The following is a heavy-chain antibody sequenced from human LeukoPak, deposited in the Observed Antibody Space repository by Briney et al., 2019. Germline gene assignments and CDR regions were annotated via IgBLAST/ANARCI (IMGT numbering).Heavy chain of an antibody. V-gene: IGHV5-51*01. Sequence: GESLKISCKGSGYSFTNYWIGWVRQMPGKGLEWMGIIYPGDSDTRYSPSFQGQVTISADKSISTAYLQWSSLKASDTAMYYCATYYCDSSGYYPYFDYWGQGTLVTVSS. CDR1: GYSFTNYW. D-gene: IGHD3-22*01. CDR2: IYPGDSDT. J-gene: IGHJ4*02. CDR3: ATYYCDSSGYYPYFDY.